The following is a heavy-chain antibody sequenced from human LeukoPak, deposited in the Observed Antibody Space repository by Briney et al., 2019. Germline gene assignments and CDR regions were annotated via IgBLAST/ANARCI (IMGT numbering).Heavy chain of an antibody. CDR1: GFTFSNYW. CDR3: AKDRITMIVVVISLLAYDY. J-gene: IGHJ4*02. Sequence: GGSLRLSCAASGFTFSNYWMHWVRQAPGKGLVWVSRIYTDGSRRSYADSVKGRFTISRDNSKNTLYLQMNSLRAEDTAVYYCAKDRITMIVVVISLLAYDYWGQGTLVTVSS. CDR2: IYTDGSRR. V-gene: IGHV3-74*01. D-gene: IGHD3-22*01.